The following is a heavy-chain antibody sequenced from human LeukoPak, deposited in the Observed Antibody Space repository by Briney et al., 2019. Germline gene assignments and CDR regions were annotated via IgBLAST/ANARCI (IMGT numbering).Heavy chain of an antibody. CDR2: NNPNSGGT. Sequence: GTSVKVCCKASGYTFTGYYMHWVRQAPGQGLEWKGWNNPNSGGTNYAQKFQGRVTMTRDTSISTAYMGLSRLRSDDTAVYYCARGGGWAYCSSTSCLFLHYWGQGTLVTVSS. CDR3: ARGGGWAYCSSTSCLFLHY. V-gene: IGHV1-2*02. J-gene: IGHJ4*02. CDR1: GYTFTGYY. D-gene: IGHD2-2*01.